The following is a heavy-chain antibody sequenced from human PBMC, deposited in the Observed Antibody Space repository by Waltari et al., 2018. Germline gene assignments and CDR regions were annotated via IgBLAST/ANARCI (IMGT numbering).Heavy chain of an antibody. CDR3: ASPGGYGDYVVEAFDI. CDR2: IIPIFGTA. D-gene: IGHD4-17*01. Sequence: QVQLVQSGAEVKKPGSSVKVSCKASGGTFSSYAISWVRQAPGQGLEWMGRIIPIFGTANYAQKFQGRVTITADKSTSTAYMELSSLRSEDTAVYYCASPGGYGDYVVEAFDIWGQGTMVTVSS. V-gene: IGHV1-69*08. J-gene: IGHJ3*02. CDR1: GGTFSSYA.